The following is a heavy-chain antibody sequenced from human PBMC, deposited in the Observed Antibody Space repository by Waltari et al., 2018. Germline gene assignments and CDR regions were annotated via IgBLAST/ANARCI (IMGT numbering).Heavy chain of an antibody. CDR1: GGSFSNSH. J-gene: IGHJ4*02. CDR3: TRWDS. CDR2: INHSGST. V-gene: IGHV4-34*01. Sequence: QVQLQQWGAGRLKPSETLSLTCAVYGGSFSNSHWTWIRQPPGKGLEWIGEINHSGSTNYNPSLKSRVTISIDTSNNQFSLRLSSVSAADTAVYYCTRWDSWSQGTLVTVSS.